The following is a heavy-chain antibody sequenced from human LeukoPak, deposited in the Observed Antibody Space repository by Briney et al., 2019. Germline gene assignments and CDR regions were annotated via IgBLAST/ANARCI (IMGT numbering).Heavy chain of an antibody. Sequence: PSETLSLTCAVSGGPFSGYYWSWIRQPPGKGLEWIGEINHSGSTNYNPSLKSRVTISVDTSKNQFSLKLSSVTAADTAVYYCARGSTVTLRYNWFDPWGQGTLVTVSS. D-gene: IGHD4-17*01. J-gene: IGHJ5*02. CDR2: INHSGST. V-gene: IGHV4-34*01. CDR3: ARGSTVTLRYNWFDP. CDR1: GGPFSGYY.